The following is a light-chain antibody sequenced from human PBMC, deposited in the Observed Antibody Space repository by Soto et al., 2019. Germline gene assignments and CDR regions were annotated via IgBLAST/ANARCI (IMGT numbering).Light chain of an antibody. Sequence: DIVMTHSPATLSASVGETVTITCRASQSVSSYLAWHQQKPGQAPRLFIYGASTRATGIPARFSGSGSGTEFTLTISSLQSEDFAVYYCQQYNRWPWTFGQGTKVDIK. CDR3: QQYNRWPWT. J-gene: IGKJ1*01. V-gene: IGKV3-15*01. CDR2: GAS. CDR1: QSVSSY.